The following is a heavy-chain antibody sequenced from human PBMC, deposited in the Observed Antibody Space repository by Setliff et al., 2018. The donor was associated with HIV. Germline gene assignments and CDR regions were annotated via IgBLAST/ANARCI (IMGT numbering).Heavy chain of an antibody. D-gene: IGHD4-17*01. Sequence: GGSLRLSCAASGFTFSSYAITWVRQAPGKGLEWVSAISGSGDSTFYADSVQGRFTISRDNSKNTLYLQMNSLRAEDTAVYYCARQDLGDYPPYNYYFYMDVWGKGTTVTVSS. CDR2: ISGSGDST. J-gene: IGHJ6*03. CDR3: ARQDLGDYPPYNYYFYMDV. V-gene: IGHV3-23*01. CDR1: GFTFSSYA.